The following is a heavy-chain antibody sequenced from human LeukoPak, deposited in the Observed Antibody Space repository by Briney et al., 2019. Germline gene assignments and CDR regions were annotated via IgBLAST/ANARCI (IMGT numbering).Heavy chain of an antibody. D-gene: IGHD3-3*01. CDR3: ASASYDFRSGYPLYYFDY. V-gene: IGHV1-18*01. J-gene: IGHJ4*02. Sequence: GASVKVSCKASGYAFTSYGISWVRQAPGQGLEWMGWISAYNGNTNYAQKLQGRVTMTTDTSTSTAYMELRSLRSDDTAVYYCASASYDFRSGYPLYYFDYWGQGTLVTVSS. CDR1: GYAFTSYG. CDR2: ISAYNGNT.